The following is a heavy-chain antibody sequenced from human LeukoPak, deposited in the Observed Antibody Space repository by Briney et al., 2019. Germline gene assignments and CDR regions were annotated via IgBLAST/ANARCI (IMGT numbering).Heavy chain of an antibody. D-gene: IGHD5-24*01. CDR1: GFTFSDYY. CDR3: ASQLLVEMATIRAHWYFDL. CDR2: ISSSGSTT. Sequence: PGGSLRLSCAASGFTFSDYYMSWIRQAPGKGLEWVSYISSSGSTTYYADSVKGRFTISRDNSKNTLYLQMNSLRAEDTAVYYCASQLLVEMATIRAHWYFDLWGRGTLVTVSS. V-gene: IGHV3-11*01. J-gene: IGHJ2*01.